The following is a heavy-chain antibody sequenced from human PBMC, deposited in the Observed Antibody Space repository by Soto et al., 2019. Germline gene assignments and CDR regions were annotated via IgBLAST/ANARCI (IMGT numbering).Heavy chain of an antibody. V-gene: IGHV3-48*02. CDR1: GFTFSSYS. J-gene: IGHJ6*02. D-gene: IGHD3-3*01. Sequence: PGGSLRLSCAASGFTFSSYSMNWVRQAPGKGLEWVSYISSSSSTIYYADSVKGRFTISRDNAKNSLYLQMNSLRDEDTAVYYCARDMGYDFWSGYYTGLGYYYGMDVWGQGTTVTVSS. CDR3: ARDMGYDFWSGYYTGLGYYYGMDV. CDR2: ISSSSSTI.